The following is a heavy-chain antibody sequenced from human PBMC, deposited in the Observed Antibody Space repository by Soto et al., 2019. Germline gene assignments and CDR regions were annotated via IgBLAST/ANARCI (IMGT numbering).Heavy chain of an antibody. CDR3: ARDNGYSYGYTLDH. V-gene: IGHV4-59*01. CDR2: IYYSGST. D-gene: IGHD5-18*01. CDR1: GGSISSYY. Sequence: SETLSLTCTVSGGSISSYYWSWIRQPPGKGLEWIGYIYYSGSTNYNPSLKSRVSISVDTSKNQFSLKLSSVTAADTAVYYCARDNGYSYGYTLDHWGQGTLVTVS. J-gene: IGHJ4*02.